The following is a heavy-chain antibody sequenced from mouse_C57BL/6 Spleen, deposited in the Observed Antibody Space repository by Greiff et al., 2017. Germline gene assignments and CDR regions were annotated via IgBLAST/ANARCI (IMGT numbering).Heavy chain of an antibody. D-gene: IGHD1-1*01. CDR2: IHPNSGST. J-gene: IGHJ2*01. CDR1: GSTFTSYW. Sequence: QVQLQQPGAELVKPGASVKLSCKASGSTFTSYWMHWVKQRPGQGLEWIGMIHPNSGSTNYNEKFKSKGTLTVDKSSSTASMQLSSLTSVDSAVYYCARSGLITTVDYWGQGTTLTVSS. V-gene: IGHV1-64*01. CDR3: ARSGLITTVDY.